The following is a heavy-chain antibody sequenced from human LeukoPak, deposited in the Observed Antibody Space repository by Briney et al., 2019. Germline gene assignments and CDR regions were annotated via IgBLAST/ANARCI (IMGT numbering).Heavy chain of an antibody. D-gene: IGHD4-17*01. CDR1: GDSITSFH. CDR3: SGHYGDCVFALDV. V-gene: IGHV4-59*08. Sequence: SETLSLTCTVSGDSITSFHWSWIRQPPGGGREWMVYSKYRGNTTYNPPPIRRRTTSVDTSTNNLFLLLNSVTAAATAAYYFSGHYGDCVFALDVWGQGTAVTVSS. J-gene: IGHJ6*02. CDR2: SKYRGNT.